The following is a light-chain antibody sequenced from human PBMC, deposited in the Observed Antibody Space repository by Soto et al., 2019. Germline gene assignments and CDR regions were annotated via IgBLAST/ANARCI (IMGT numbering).Light chain of an antibody. CDR1: QSISAY. J-gene: IGKJ4*01. V-gene: IGKV1-39*01. CDR2: AAS. Sequence: DIQITQSHNSQXELVGDSVXXXXXASQSISAYLTWFQQKPGKAPKLLIHAASRLETGVPSRFSGGGSGTDFTLTISSLQPEDFATYYCQQNFITPLTFGGGTKVDI. CDR3: QQNFITPLT.